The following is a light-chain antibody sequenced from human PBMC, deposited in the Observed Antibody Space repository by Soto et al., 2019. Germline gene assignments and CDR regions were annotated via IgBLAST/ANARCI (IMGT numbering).Light chain of an antibody. J-gene: IGKJ4*01. V-gene: IGKV3-15*01. CDR2: GAS. Sequence: EIVMTQSPVTLSVSPGERATLSCRASQSVSSNLAWYQKKPGQAPRLLIDGASIRATGIPARFSGSVSGTEFTLTISSLQSEDFAVYYCQQYNDWPLTFGGGTKVEIK. CDR3: QQYNDWPLT. CDR1: QSVSSN.